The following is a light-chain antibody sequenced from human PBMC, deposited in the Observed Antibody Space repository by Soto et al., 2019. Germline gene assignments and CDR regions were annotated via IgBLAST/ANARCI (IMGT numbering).Light chain of an antibody. Sequence: IQLTQSPSSLSASVGDIVTITCRSRQGIISFLAWYQQKPVRAPKLLIYGATTLQSGVTSRFSGSGSGTEFTLTTSGLQPDDVAASFCPQLHSFPGACGPGPKGEIK. CDR2: GAT. J-gene: IGKJ3*01. CDR3: PQLHSFPGA. V-gene: IGKV1-9*01. CDR1: QGIISF.